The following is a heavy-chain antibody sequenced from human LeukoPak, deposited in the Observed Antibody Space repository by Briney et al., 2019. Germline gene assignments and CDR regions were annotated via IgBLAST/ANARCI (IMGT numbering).Heavy chain of an antibody. CDR1: GFTLNSYA. D-gene: IGHD3-22*01. V-gene: IGHV3-30-3*01. CDR2: VSFDVNDK. J-gene: IGHJ4*02. Sequence: GGSLRLSCAASGFTLNSYAMHWVRQAPGKGLEWLAVVSFDVNDKNYADSVKGRFTISRDNYERTLYLQMNSLRTEDTAVYYCARGSFGYYNSSVGDYWGQGTLVTVSS. CDR3: ARGSFGYYNSSVGDY.